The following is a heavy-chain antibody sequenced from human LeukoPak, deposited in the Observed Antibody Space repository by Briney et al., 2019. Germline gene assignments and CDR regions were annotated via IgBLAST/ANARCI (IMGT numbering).Heavy chain of an antibody. D-gene: IGHD6-19*01. CDR1: GFTFSSYS. V-gene: IGHV3-48*01. Sequence: GGSLRLSCAASGFTFSSYSMNWVRQAPGKGLEWVSYISSSSSTIYYADSVKGRFTIPRDNSKNTLYLQMNSLRAEDTAVYYCARRSGIAVAGAFDYWGQGTLVTVSS. CDR2: ISSSSSTI. CDR3: ARRSGIAVAGAFDY. J-gene: IGHJ4*02.